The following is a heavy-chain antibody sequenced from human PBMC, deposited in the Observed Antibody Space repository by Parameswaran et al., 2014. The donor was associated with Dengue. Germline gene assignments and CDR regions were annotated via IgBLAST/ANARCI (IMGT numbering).Heavy chain of an antibody. Sequence: VRQAPGKGLEWVSAISGSGGSTYYADSVKGRFTISRDNSKNTLYLQMNSLRAEDTAVYYCAKQSGQSLAYYFDYWGQGTLVTVSS. CDR2: ISGSGGST. V-gene: IGHV3-23*01. CDR3: AKQSGQSLAYYFDY. D-gene: IGHD5-12*01. J-gene: IGHJ4*02.